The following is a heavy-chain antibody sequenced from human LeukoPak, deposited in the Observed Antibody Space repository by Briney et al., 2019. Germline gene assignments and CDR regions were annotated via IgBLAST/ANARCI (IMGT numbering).Heavy chain of an antibody. J-gene: IGHJ3*02. CDR1: GFSFSSYS. V-gene: IGHV3-21*01. Sequence: PGGSLRLSCAASGFSFSSYSMNWVRQAPGKGLEWVSSISSSSNYIYYADSVKGRFTISRDNAKNSLYLQMNSLRAEDTAVYYCARAKMFYYEGGTYYHAFDIWGQRTMVTVSS. CDR2: ISSSSNYI. D-gene: IGHD3-22*01. CDR3: ARAKMFYYEGGTYYHAFDI.